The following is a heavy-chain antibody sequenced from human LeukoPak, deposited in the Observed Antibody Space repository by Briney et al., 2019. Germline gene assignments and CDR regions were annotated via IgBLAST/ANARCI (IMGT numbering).Heavy chain of an antibody. CDR2: MNPNSGST. Sequence: ASVKVSCKASGYTFTSYDINWVRQATGQGLEWMGWMNPNSGSTGYAQKFQGRVTMTRNTSISTAYMGLSSLRSEDTAVYYCARAFLWFGELFSLENWFDPWGQGTLVTVSS. J-gene: IGHJ5*02. CDR3: ARAFLWFGELFSLENWFDP. CDR1: GYTFTSYD. V-gene: IGHV1-8*01. D-gene: IGHD3-10*01.